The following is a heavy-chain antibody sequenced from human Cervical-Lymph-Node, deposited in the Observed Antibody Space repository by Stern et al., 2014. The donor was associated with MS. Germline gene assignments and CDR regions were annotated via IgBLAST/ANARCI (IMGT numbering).Heavy chain of an antibody. CDR1: GYTFTSYG. CDR2: ISAYNGNT. CDR3: ARDLRQQLVLTPLDY. J-gene: IGHJ4*02. D-gene: IGHD6-13*01. Sequence: VQLVESGAEVKKPGASVKVSCKASGYTFTSYGISWVRQAPGQGLEWMRWISAYNGNTNYAQKLQGRVTMTTDTSTSTAYMELRSLRSDDTAVYYCARDLRQQLVLTPLDYWGQGTLVTVSS. V-gene: IGHV1-18*04.